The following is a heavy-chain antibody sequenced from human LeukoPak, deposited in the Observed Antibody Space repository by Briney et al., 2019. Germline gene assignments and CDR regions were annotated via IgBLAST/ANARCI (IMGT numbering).Heavy chain of an antibody. Sequence: GGSLILSCAAYALTVSSNYMSRVRQAPGKGLEWVSFIYSGGDTYYAASVKGRFTISRDNSKNTLYLQMNGLRADDTALYYCARATYSSIWGIADFDYWGQRTLVTVSS. V-gene: IGHV3-53*01. D-gene: IGHD6-13*01. CDR1: ALTVSSNY. CDR3: ARATYSSIWGIADFDY. CDR2: IYSGGDT. J-gene: IGHJ4*02.